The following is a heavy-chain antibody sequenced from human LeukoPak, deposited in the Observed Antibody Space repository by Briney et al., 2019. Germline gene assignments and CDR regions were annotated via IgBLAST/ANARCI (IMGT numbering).Heavy chain of an antibody. V-gene: IGHV4-59*11. D-gene: IGHD3-10*01. CDR3: ARDSGVRGVIGY. Sequence: SETLSLTCTVSGGSIGSHFWNWIRQSPGKGLEWMGYIYYSGSTEYNPSLKSRIGISVDTSKNKFSLKLTSVTAADTAVYYCARDSGVRGVIGYWGQGTLVTVSS. CDR2: IYYSGST. CDR1: GGSIGSHF. J-gene: IGHJ4*02.